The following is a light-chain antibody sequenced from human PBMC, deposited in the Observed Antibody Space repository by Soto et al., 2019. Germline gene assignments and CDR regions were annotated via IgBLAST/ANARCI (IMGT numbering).Light chain of an antibody. CDR2: DAS. CDR3: QQANTFPLT. Sequence: DIQMTQSPSTLSASVGDRVIITCRASQSVSDWLAWYQQKPGKAPKLLIFDASSLEPGVPSRFSGSGSGTEFTLTISSLRPEDFATYYCQQANTFPLTFGQGTRLEIK. J-gene: IGKJ5*01. CDR1: QSVSDW. V-gene: IGKV1-5*01.